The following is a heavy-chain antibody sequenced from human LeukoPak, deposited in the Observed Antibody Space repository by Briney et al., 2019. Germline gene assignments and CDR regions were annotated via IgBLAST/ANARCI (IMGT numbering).Heavy chain of an antibody. CDR1: GFTFSSYW. V-gene: IGHV3-7*01. J-gene: IGHJ3*02. CDR3: ARDGASDHEAFDI. D-gene: IGHD1-14*01. Sequence: GGSLRLSCAASGFTFSSYWMSWVRQAPGKGLEWVANIKQDGSEKYYVDSVKGRFTISRDNAKNSLYLQMNSLRAEDTAVYYCARDGASDHEAFDIWGQGTMVTVSS. CDR2: IKQDGSEK.